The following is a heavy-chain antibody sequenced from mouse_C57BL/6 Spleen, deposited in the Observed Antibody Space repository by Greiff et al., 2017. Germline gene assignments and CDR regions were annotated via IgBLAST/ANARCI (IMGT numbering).Heavy chain of an antibody. V-gene: IGHV10-3*01. CDR1: GFTFNTYA. D-gene: IGHD2-2*01. CDR2: IRSKSSNYAT. Sequence: EVQLVESGGGLVQPKGSLKLSCAASGFTFNTYAMHWVRQAPGKGLEWVARIRSKSSNYATYYADSVKDRFTISRDDSQSMLYLQRNNLKTEDTAMYYCVREGNGCAYWGQGTLVTVSA. CDR3: VREGNGCAY. J-gene: IGHJ3*01.